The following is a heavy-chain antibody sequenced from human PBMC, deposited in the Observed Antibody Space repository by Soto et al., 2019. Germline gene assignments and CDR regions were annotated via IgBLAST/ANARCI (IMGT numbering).Heavy chain of an antibody. J-gene: IGHJ4*02. CDR3: GEDRGGGAVVPDY. V-gene: IGHV3-33*06. CDR1: GFSFTTYG. D-gene: IGHD2-21*01. CDR2: IWYDGSNK. Sequence: QVQLVESGGGVVQPGRSLRLSCAASGFSFTTYGMHWVRQAPGEGLEWVAVIWYDGSNKYYADSVKGRFTISRETSKKPLFLEMNSLGGEETGVFYWGEDRGGGAVVPDYWGQGTLVTVSS.